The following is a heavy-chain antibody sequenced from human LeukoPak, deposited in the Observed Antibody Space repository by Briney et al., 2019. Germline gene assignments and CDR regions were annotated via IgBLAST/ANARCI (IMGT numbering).Heavy chain of an antibody. J-gene: IGHJ4*02. Sequence: GGSLRLSCVASGFIFSNYGMHWVRQAPGKGLEWVAFISCDGRNKYYADSMKGRFTISRDNSKNTLYLQMNSLRGEDTAVYYCAKEDRGPLEMTTTRGLDYWGQGTLVTVSS. D-gene: IGHD5-24*01. V-gene: IGHV3-30*02. CDR2: ISCDGRNK. CDR1: GFIFSNYG. CDR3: AKEDRGPLEMTTTRGLDY.